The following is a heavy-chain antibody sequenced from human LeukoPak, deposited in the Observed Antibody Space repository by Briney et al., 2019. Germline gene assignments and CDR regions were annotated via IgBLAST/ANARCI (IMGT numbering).Heavy chain of an antibody. V-gene: IGHV3-23*01. J-gene: IGHJ6*03. Sequence: QSGGSLRLSCAASGFTFSSYAMSWVRQAPGKGLEWVSAISGSGGSTYYADSVKGRFTISRDNSKNTLYLQMNSLRAEDTAVYYCAQRVQIAARRREKGYYYMDVWGKGTTVTVSS. D-gene: IGHD6-6*01. CDR1: GFTFSSYA. CDR3: AQRVQIAARRREKGYYYMDV. CDR2: ISGSGGST.